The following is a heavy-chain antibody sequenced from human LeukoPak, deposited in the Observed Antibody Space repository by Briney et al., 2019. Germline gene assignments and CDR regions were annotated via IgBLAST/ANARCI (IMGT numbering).Heavy chain of an antibody. J-gene: IGHJ4*02. V-gene: IGHV3-48*03. D-gene: IGHD1-26*01. Sequence: QPGGSLRLSCAASGFTFNNYEMNWVRQAPGKGLEWVSYISSSGSTIYYADSVKGRFTISRDNAKNSLYLQMNSLRAEDTAVYYCARGETVGVCDYWGQGTLVTVSS. CDR3: ARGETVGVCDY. CDR1: GFTFNNYE. CDR2: ISSSGSTI.